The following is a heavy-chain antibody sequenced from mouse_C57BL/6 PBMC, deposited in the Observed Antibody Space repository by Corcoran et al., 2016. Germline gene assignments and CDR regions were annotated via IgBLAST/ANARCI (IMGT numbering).Heavy chain of an antibody. CDR2: INTYSGVP. J-gene: IGHJ4*01. Sequence: QIQLVQSGPELKKPGETVKISCKASGYTFTTYGMSWVKQAPGKGLKWMGWINTYSGVPTYADDFKGRFAFSLETSASTAYLQINNLKNEDTATYFCARSFLSMDYWGQGTSVTVSS. CDR1: GYTFTTYG. CDR3: ARSFLSMDY. V-gene: IGHV9-3*01.